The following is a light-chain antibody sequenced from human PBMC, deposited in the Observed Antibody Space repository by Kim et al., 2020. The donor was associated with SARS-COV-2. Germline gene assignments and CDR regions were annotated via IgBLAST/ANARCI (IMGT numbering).Light chain of an antibody. J-gene: IGKJ1*01. Sequence: EILLTQSPGTLSLSPGERATLSCRASQTITNRYLAWYQQKPGQAPRLVIYTASTRATGIPDRFSGSGSGTDFTLTISRLEPEDFAVYYCQQYSSSPRTFGQETKVDIK. CDR2: TAS. V-gene: IGKV3-20*01. CDR1: QTITNRY. CDR3: QQYSSSPRT.